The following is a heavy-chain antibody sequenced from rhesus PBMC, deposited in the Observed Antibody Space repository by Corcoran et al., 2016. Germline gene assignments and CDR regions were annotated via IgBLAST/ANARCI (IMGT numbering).Heavy chain of an antibody. Sequence: EVQLVESGGGLVQPGGSLRLSCAASGFTFSDHYMVWVRQAPGKGLEWVSSISSGSGSTTLYPDSVKGRFTISRDNAKNTVYLQMNSLRAEDTAVYYCARHSAAADFDYWGQGVLVTVSS. J-gene: IGHJ4*01. V-gene: IGHV3-110*02. D-gene: IGHD6-31*01. CDR3: ARHSAAADFDY. CDR1: GFTFSDHY. CDR2: ISSGSGSTT.